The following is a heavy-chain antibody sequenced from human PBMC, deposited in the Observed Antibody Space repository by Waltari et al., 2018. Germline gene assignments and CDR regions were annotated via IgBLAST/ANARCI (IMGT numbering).Heavy chain of an antibody. CDR3: ARDGVGVTGFGAFDI. J-gene: IGHJ3*02. CDR1: GGTFSSYA. V-gene: IGHV1-69*13. D-gene: IGHD1-26*01. CDR2: IIPIFGTA. Sequence: QVQLVQSGAAVKKPGSSVKVSCKASGGTFSSYAISWVRQAPGQGLEWMGRIIPIFGTANYEQKFQGRVTITADKSTSTAYMELSSLRSEDTAVYYCARDGVGVTGFGAFDIWGQGTMVTVSS.